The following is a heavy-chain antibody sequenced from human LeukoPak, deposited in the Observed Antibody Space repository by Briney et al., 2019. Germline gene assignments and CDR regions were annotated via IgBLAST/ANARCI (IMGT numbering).Heavy chain of an antibody. CDR1: GFTFSSYE. CDR3: ARDYDFWSGFDY. CDR2: ISSSGSTI. Sequence: GGSLRLSCAASGFTFSSYEMNWVRQAPGKGLEWVSYISSSGSTIYYADSVKGRFTIPRDNAKNSLYLQMNSLRAEDTAVYYCARDYDFWSGFDYWGQGTLVTVPS. D-gene: IGHD3-3*01. V-gene: IGHV3-48*03. J-gene: IGHJ4*02.